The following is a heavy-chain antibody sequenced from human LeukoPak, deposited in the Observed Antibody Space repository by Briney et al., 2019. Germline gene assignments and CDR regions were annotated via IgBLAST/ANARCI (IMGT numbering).Heavy chain of an antibody. CDR2: ISAYNGNT. Sequence: ASVKVSCKASGGTFSSYAISWVRQAPGQGLEWMGWISAYNGNTNYAQKLQGRVTMTTDTSASTTYMELSSLRSEDTAVYYCARGSSSSWTSYFDYWGQGTLVTVSS. V-gene: IGHV1-18*01. CDR3: ARGSSSSWTSYFDY. CDR1: GGTFSSYA. D-gene: IGHD6-13*01. J-gene: IGHJ4*02.